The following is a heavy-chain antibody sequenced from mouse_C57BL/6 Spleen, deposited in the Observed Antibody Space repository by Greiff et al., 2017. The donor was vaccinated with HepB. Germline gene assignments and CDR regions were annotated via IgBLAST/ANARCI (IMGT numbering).Heavy chain of an antibody. CDR2: INYDGSST. Sequence: EVQLVESEGGLVQPGSSMKLSCTASGFTFSDYYMAWVRQVPEKGLEWVANINYDGSSTYYLDSLKSRFIISRDNAKNILYLQMSSLKSEDTATYYCARGGDDYASWFAYWGQGTLVTVSA. D-gene: IGHD2-4*01. CDR1: GFTFSDYY. J-gene: IGHJ3*01. CDR3: ARGGDDYASWFAY. V-gene: IGHV5-16*01.